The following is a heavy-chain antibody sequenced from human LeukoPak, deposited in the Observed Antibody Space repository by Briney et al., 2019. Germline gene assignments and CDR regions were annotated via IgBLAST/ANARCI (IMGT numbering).Heavy chain of an antibody. CDR1: GGSISSSSYY. Sequence: SETLSLTXTVTGGSISSSSYYWGWIRQPPGKGLEWIGSIYYSGTTYYNPSLESRVTISEDTSKNQFSLMLRSVTAADTAVYFCARQASDYFYYYMDVWGKGTTVTVSS. J-gene: IGHJ6*03. CDR3: ARQASDYFYYYMDV. CDR2: IYYSGTT. V-gene: IGHV4-39*01.